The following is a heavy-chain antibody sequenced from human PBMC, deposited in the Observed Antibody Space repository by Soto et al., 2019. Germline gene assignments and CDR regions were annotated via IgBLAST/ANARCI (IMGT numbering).Heavy chain of an antibody. Sequence: QVQLVQTGAEVRKPGASVKVSCKASGYTFTSFAINWVRQAPGQRLEWVGWINAGNGATTYSQNFQGRVTITRDTSANTASMELRSLRSEDTAVFYCARFCSSSLCYAAFDYWVQGTLVAVSS. CDR3: ARFCSSSLCYAAFDY. CDR1: GYTFTSFA. J-gene: IGHJ4*02. D-gene: IGHD2-2*01. CDR2: INAGNGAT. V-gene: IGHV1-3*01.